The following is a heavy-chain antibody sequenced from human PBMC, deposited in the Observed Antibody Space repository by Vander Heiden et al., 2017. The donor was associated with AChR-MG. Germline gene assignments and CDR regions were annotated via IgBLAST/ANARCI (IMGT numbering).Heavy chain of an antibody. CDR1: GFTFDDDA. J-gene: IGHJ4*02. CDR3: AKDKVFDLVMITFGS. V-gene: IGHV3-9*01. D-gene: IGHD3-16*01. Sequence: EVQLVESGGGLVQPGRSLRLSCAPSGFTFDDDARRGVRQAPGKCLEWVSGISWNSGSIGYADSVKGRFTISRDNAKNALYLQMNSLRAEDTALYYCAKDKVFDLVMITFGSWGQGTLVTVSS. CDR2: ISWNSGSI.